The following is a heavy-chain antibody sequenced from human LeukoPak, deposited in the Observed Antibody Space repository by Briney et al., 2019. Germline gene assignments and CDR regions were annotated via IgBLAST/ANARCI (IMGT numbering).Heavy chain of an antibody. CDR3: AKSHGYSYGFDY. CDR2: IKQDGSEK. CDR1: GFTFSSYW. D-gene: IGHD5-18*01. Sequence: GGSLRLSCAASGFTFSSYWMSWVRQAPGKGLEWVANIKQDGSEKYYVDSVKGRFTISRDNSKNTLYLQMNSLRAEDTAVYYCAKSHGYSYGFDYWGQGTLVTVSS. V-gene: IGHV3-7*01. J-gene: IGHJ4*02.